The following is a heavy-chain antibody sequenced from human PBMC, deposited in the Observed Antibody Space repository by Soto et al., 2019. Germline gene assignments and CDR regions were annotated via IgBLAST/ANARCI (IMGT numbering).Heavy chain of an antibody. CDR3: AKCIAAAGTSYCYYGMDV. CDR1: GFTFSSYA. V-gene: IGHV3-23*01. CDR2: ISGSGGST. Sequence: GGSLRLSCAASGFTFSSYAMSWVRQAPGKGLEWVSAISGSGGSTYYADSVKGRFTISRDNSKNKLYLQMNSLRAEDTAVYYCAKCIAAAGTSYCYYGMDVWGQGTTVTVSS. D-gene: IGHD6-13*01. J-gene: IGHJ6*02.